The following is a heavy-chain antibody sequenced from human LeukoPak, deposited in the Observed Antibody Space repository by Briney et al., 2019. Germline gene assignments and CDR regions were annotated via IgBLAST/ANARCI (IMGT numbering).Heavy chain of an antibody. CDR1: GATISGYY. D-gene: IGHD7-27*01. J-gene: IGHJ4*02. CDR2: MYYSGGT. CDR3: AGTGLFFDY. V-gene: IGHV4-59*01. Sequence: PSETLSLTCGVSGATISGYYWSWIRQPPGKGLEWIGHMYYSGGTTYNPSLKSRVSISVDTSKKHFSLKLSSVTAADTAVYYCAGTGLFFDYWSQGTLVTVSS.